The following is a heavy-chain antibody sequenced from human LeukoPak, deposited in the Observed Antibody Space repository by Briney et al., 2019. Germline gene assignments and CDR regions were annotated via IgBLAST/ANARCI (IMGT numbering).Heavy chain of an antibody. CDR3: ARAYGYSGYYQLPIDY. J-gene: IGHJ4*02. CDR1: GFTFDDYA. CDR2: ISWNSGSI. D-gene: IGHD3-22*01. Sequence: GGSLRLSCAASGFTFDDYAMHWVRQAPGKGLEWVSGISWNSGSIGYADSVKGRFTISRDNSKNTLFLQMNSLTVEDTALYYCARAYGYSGYYQLPIDYWGQGTLVTVSS. V-gene: IGHV3-9*01.